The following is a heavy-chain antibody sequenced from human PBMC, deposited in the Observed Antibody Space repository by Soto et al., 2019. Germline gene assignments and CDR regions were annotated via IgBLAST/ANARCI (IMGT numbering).Heavy chain of an antibody. J-gene: IGHJ4*02. CDR1: GGSFSGYY. CDR2: INHSGST. V-gene: IGHV4-34*01. CDR3: ARADIVVVVAATRAGGFDY. D-gene: IGHD2-15*01. Sequence: QVQLQQWGAGLLKPSETLSLTCAVYGGSFSGYYWSWIRQPPGKGLEWIGEINHSGSTNYNPSLKSRVTISVDTSKTQFSLKLSSVTAADTAVYYCARADIVVVVAATRAGGFDYWGQGTLVTVSS.